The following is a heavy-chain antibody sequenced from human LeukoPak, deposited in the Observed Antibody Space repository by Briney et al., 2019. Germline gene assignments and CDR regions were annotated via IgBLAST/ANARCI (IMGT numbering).Heavy chain of an antibody. CDR2: ISYDGSNK. V-gene: IGHV3-30*18. CDR3: AKCGDGTTVTTVLDY. J-gene: IGHJ4*02. D-gene: IGHD4-17*01. Sequence: PGGSLRLSCAASGFTFSSYWMSWVRQAPGKGLEWVAVISYDGSNKYYADSVKGRFTISRDNSKNTLYLQMNSLRAEDTAVYYCAKCGDGTTVTTVLDYWGQGTLVTVSS. CDR1: GFTFSSYW.